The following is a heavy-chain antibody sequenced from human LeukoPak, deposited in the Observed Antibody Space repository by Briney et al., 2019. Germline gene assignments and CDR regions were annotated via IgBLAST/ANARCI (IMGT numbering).Heavy chain of an antibody. J-gene: IGHJ4*02. V-gene: IGHV4-61*02. CDR2: IYTSGST. Sequence: PSQTLSLTCTVSGGSISSGSYYWSWIRQPAGEGLEWIGRIYTSGSTNYNPSLKSRVTISVDTSKNQFSLKLSSVTAADTAVYYCARGPDYYDSSGDDYWGQGTLVTVSS. D-gene: IGHD3-22*01. CDR3: ARGPDYYDSSGDDY. CDR1: GGSISSGSYY.